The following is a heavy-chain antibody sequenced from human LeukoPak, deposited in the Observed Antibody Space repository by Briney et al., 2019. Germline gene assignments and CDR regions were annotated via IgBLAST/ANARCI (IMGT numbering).Heavy chain of an antibody. V-gene: IGHV4-4*02. D-gene: IGHD4-23*01. Sequence: TSETLSLTCTVSGASISNSNWWSWVRQPPGKGLEWIGEIFHGGSANYNPSLKSRVTISVDKSKNQFSLNLISVTAADTAVYYCLYGGNSGDWLYWGQGTLVTVSS. CDR1: GASISNSNW. CDR2: IFHGGSA. J-gene: IGHJ4*02. CDR3: LYGGNSGDWLY.